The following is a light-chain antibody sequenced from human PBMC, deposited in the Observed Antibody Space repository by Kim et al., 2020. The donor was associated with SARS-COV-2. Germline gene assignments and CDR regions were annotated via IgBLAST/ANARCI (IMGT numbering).Light chain of an antibody. Sequence: AAGKTGRITWGGNNIGRKSVYWYQRKPGQAPVLVIYYDSDRPSGIPERFSGSNSGNTATLTISRVEAGDEADYYCQVWDSSSDHRVFGGGTQLTVL. V-gene: IGLV3-21*04. CDR1: NIGRKS. CDR3: QVWDSSSDHRV. J-gene: IGLJ3*02. CDR2: YDS.